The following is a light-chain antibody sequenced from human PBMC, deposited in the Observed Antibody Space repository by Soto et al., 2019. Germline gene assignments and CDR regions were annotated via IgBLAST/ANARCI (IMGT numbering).Light chain of an antibody. CDR1: QSVNSY. CDR2: DAS. V-gene: IGKV3-11*01. CDR3: QQRSTWPRIT. J-gene: IGKJ4*01. Sequence: EIVLTQSPATLSLSPGERATLSCRASQSVNSYLAWYQRKPGQAPRLLITDASNRATGIPARFSGSGSGTDFTLTIRSLEPEDFAVYYCQQRSTWPRITFGGGTKVEIK.